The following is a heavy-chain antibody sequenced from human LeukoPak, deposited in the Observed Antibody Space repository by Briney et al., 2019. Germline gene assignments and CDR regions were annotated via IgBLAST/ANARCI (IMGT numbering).Heavy chain of an antibody. CDR3: ARDPSSSSSSPYYYYMDV. J-gene: IGHJ6*03. Sequence: ASVKVSCKASGYTFTSYAMHWVRQAPGQGLEWMGWINAGNGNTKYSQKFQGRVTITRDTSASTAYMELSSLRSEDTAVYYCARDPSSSSSSPYYYYMDVWGKGTTVTVSS. V-gene: IGHV1-3*01. CDR2: INAGNGNT. CDR1: GYTFTSYA. D-gene: IGHD6-6*01.